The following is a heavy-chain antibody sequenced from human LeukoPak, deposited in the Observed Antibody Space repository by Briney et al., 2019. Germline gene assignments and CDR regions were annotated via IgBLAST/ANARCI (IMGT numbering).Heavy chain of an antibody. V-gene: IGHV4-31*03. D-gene: IGHD2-2*01. J-gene: IGHJ5*02. CDR1: GGSISSGGYY. CDR3: ARNNIVVVPAAMASWFDP. Sequence: SETLSLTCTVSGGSISSGGYYWSWIRQHPGKGLEWIGYIYYSGSTYYNPSLKSRVTMSVDTSKNQFSLKLSSVTAADTAVYYCARNNIVVVPAAMASWFDPWGQGTLVTVSS. CDR2: IYYSGST.